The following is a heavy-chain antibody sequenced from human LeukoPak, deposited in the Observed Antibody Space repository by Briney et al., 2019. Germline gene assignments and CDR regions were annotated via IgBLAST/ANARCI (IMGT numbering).Heavy chain of an antibody. V-gene: IGHV3-11*03. J-gene: IGHJ4*02. CDR2: ISSSSSYT. Sequence: PGGSLRLSCAASGFTFSDYYMSWIRQAPGKGLEWVSYISSSSSYTNYADSVKGRFTISRDNSKNTLHLQMNSLRAEDTAVYYCAKPFDVVVVVAAAGASGFDYWGQGTLVTVSS. CDR1: GFTFSDYY. D-gene: IGHD2-15*01. CDR3: AKPFDVVVVVAAAGASGFDY.